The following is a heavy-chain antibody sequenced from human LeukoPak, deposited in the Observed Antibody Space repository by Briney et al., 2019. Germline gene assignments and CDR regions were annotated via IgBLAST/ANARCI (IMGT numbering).Heavy chain of an antibody. J-gene: IGHJ5*02. CDR3: ARGQGSSWYQSNWFDP. Sequence: SETLSLTCTVSGGSISSYYWSWIRQPPGKGLEWIGEINHSGSTNYNPSLKSRVTISVDTSKNQFSLKLSSVTAADTAVYYCARGQGSSWYQSNWFDPWGQGTLVTVSS. V-gene: IGHV4-34*01. D-gene: IGHD6-13*01. CDR2: INHSGST. CDR1: GGSISSYY.